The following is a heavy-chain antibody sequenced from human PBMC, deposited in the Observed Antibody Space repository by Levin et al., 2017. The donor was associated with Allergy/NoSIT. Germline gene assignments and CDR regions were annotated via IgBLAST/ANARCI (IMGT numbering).Heavy chain of an antibody. CDR3: ARGPSGSPGLGWWFDP. V-gene: IGHV4-34*01. Sequence: NTSETLSLTCAVYGGSFSGYYWSWIRQPPGKGLEWIGEINHSGSTNYNPSLKSRVTISVDTSKNQFSLKLSSVTAADTAVYYCARGPSGSPGLGWWFDPWGQGTLVTVSS. CDR2: INHSGST. CDR1: GGSFSGYY. J-gene: IGHJ5*02. D-gene: IGHD6-25*01.